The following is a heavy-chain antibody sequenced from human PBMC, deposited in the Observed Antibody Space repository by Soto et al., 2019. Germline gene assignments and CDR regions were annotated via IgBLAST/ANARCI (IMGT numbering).Heavy chain of an antibody. CDR2: IYYSGST. Sequence: QVQLQESGPGLVKPSETLSLTCTVSGGSVSSGSYYWSWIRQPPGKGLEWIGYIYYSGSTNYNPSLKSRVTISVDTSKNQFSLKLSSVTAADTAVYYCARVKRAKSGGTMVRGVPLAWGQGTLVTVSS. V-gene: IGHV4-61*01. CDR3: ARVKRAKSGGTMVRGVPLA. J-gene: IGHJ5*02. CDR1: GGSVSSGSYY. D-gene: IGHD3-10*01.